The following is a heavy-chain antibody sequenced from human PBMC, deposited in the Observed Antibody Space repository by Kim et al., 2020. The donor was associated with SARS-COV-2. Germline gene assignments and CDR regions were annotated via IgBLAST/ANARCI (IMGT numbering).Heavy chain of an antibody. V-gene: IGHV4-59*01. CDR3: AKQTDPPRRHYGMDV. D-gene: IGHD6-25*01. CDR2: IYYSGST. CDR1: GGSISSYY. Sequence: SETLSLTCTVSGGSISSYYWSWIRQPPGKGLEWIGYIYYSGSTNYNPSLKSRVTISVDTSKNQFSLKLSSVTAADTAVYYCAKQTDPPRRHYGMDVWGQGTTVTVSS. J-gene: IGHJ6*02.